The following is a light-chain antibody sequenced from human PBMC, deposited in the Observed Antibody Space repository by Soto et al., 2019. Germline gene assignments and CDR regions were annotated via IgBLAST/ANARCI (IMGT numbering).Light chain of an antibody. CDR2: NAL. Sequence: EIVLTQSPGTLSLSPGERATLSCRASQTVGMNYLAWFQQKPGQAPKLLIYNALVRATGIPDRFSGSRSGTDFTLTISILGPEDFAVYYCHQYAYAPFTFGQGTKLETK. J-gene: IGKJ2*01. CDR1: QTVGMNY. CDR3: HQYAYAPFT. V-gene: IGKV3-20*01.